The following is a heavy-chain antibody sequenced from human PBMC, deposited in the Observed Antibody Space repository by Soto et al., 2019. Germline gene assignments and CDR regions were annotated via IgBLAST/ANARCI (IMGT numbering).Heavy chain of an antibody. Sequence: ALVTVSSEAHGNTFTSYDSNWVRQDTGKGLAWMGWMNPNSGNTGYAQKFQGRVTMTRNTSISTAYMELSSLRSEDTAVYYCADLDSYYNCWSCDLGRYGGRDPW. CDR1: GNTFTSYD. J-gene: IGHJ5*02. CDR2: MNPNSGNT. V-gene: IGHV1-8*01. CDR3: ADLDSYYNCWSCDLGRYGGRDP. D-gene: IGHD3-3*01.